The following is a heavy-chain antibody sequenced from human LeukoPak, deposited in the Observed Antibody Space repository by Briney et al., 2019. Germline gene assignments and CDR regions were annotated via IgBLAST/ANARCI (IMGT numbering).Heavy chain of an antibody. J-gene: IGHJ5*02. Sequence: ASVTVSCTASGGTFSSYAISWVRQAPGQGLEWMGGIIPIFGTANYAQKFQGRVTITADESTSTAYMELSSLRSEDTAVYYCASGYCSSTSCEGDWFDPWGQGTLVTVSS. D-gene: IGHD2-2*01. CDR3: ASGYCSSTSCEGDWFDP. V-gene: IGHV1-69*13. CDR2: IIPIFGTA. CDR1: GGTFSSYA.